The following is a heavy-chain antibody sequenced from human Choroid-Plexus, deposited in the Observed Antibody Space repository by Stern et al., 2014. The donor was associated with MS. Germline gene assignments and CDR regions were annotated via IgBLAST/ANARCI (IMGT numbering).Heavy chain of an antibody. CDR2: INPNTGGT. V-gene: IGHV1-2*02. CDR1: GYIFTGYY. J-gene: IGHJ6*02. D-gene: IGHD3-3*01. Sequence: QVQLGQSGAEVKKPGASGKVSCKTSGYIFTGYYIHWVRQAPGQGLEWMAWINPNTGGTKYAQKFQGRVTMSRDTSISTAYVELSSLTSDDTAVYYCARDQRGITIFGGVTDYYYLGMDVWGQGTTVTVSS. CDR3: ARDQRGITIFGGVTDYYYLGMDV.